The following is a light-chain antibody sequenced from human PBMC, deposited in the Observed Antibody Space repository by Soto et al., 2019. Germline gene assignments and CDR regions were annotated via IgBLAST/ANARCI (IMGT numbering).Light chain of an antibody. J-gene: IGKJ4*01. V-gene: IGKV3-11*01. Sequence: EIVLTQSPGTLSLSPGERATLSCRASQSVSRDVAWYQQKHGQAPRLLIYDASKRATGIPDRFSGSGSGTDFTLTISSLEPEDFAVYYCQQRRDWPPLTFGGGTKVEV. CDR3: QQRRDWPPLT. CDR1: QSVSRD. CDR2: DAS.